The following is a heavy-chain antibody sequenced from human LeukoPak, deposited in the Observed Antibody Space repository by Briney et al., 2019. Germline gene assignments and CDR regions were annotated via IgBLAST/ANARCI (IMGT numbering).Heavy chain of an antibody. CDR2: IYSSGST. J-gene: IGHJ4*02. CDR3: ARKDGDY. Sequence: PSETLSLTCTVSGASISSFHWTWIRQPAGKGLEWIGLIYSSGSTFYNPSLKSRVAMSVDMTKNQLSLKLSSVTAADTAMYYCARKDGDYWGQGTLVTVSS. V-gene: IGHV4-4*07. CDR1: GASISSFH.